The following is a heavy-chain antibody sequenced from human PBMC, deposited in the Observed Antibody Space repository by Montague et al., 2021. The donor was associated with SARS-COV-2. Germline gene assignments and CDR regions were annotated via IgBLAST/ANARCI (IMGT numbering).Heavy chain of an antibody. J-gene: IGHJ6*03. V-gene: IGHV4-61*02. CDR1: GDSTTSKTHY. Sequence: LRLSCAVSGDSTTSKTHYWDWVRQPAGKGLEWIGRLLTSGATNFNPSLRSRLTISRDTSKNEFYLKLSSVTAADTAVYYCARDSPHFDFWRGHYGDKYYMDIWGKGTTVTVS. D-gene: IGHD3-3*01. CDR3: ARDSPHFDFWRGHYGDKYYMDI. CDR2: LLTSGAT.